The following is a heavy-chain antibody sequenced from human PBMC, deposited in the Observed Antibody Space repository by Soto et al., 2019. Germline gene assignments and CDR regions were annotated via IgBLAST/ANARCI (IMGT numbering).Heavy chain of an antibody. CDR3: ARSDGYNFETDY. CDR2: IYYSGST. V-gene: IGHV4-59*01. CDR1: GGSISRYY. J-gene: IGHJ4*02. D-gene: IGHD5-12*01. Sequence: SVTLSLTCTVSGGSISRYYWSWIRQPPGKGLEWIGYIYYSGSTNYNPSLKSRVTISVDTSKNQFSLKLSSVTAADTAVYDCARSDGYNFETDYWGPGPRGVVSS.